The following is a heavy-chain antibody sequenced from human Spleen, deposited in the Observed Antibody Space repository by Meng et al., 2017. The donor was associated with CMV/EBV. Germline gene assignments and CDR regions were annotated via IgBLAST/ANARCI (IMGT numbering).Heavy chain of an antibody. CDR3: ARIVDYYYYGLDV. D-gene: IGHD2-15*01. V-gene: IGHV4-34*01. Sequence: CAVYGGSFSGYYWSWIRQPPGKGLEWIGEINQSGSTNYNPSLKSGVTISVDTSKNQFSLKLNSVTAADTAVYYCARIVDYYYYGLDVWGQGTTVTVSS. CDR2: INQSGST. J-gene: IGHJ6*02. CDR1: GGSFSGYY.